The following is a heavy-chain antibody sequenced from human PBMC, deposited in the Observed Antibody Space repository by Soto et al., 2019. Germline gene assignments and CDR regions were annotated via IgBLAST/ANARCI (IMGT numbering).Heavy chain of an antibody. Sequence: QVLLVQSGGEVKKPGASVKVSCKASGYTFSSYGINWARQAPGQGLEWLGWVSAHNDNIDYAQTFQGRVTMTTDKSTNTAYMELRSLRSDDTAVYYCARGNYYDRRGYFSALDIWGQGTMVTVSS. J-gene: IGHJ3*02. V-gene: IGHV1-18*01. CDR2: VSAHNDNI. D-gene: IGHD3-22*01. CDR1: GYTFSSYG. CDR3: ARGNYYDRRGYFSALDI.